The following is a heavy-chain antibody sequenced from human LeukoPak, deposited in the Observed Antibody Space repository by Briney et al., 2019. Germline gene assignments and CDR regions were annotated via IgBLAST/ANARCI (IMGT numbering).Heavy chain of an antibody. CDR3: ARAFGLTDY. CDR2: ISSSSSTI. CDR1: GFTVSSYS. J-gene: IGHJ4*02. V-gene: IGHV3-48*02. Sequence: GGSLRLSCAASGFTVSSYSMNWVRHAPGKGREWSSYISSSSSTIYYADSVKGRYTISRDNAKNTLYLQMNSMRDEDTAVYYCARAFGLTDYWGQGTLVTVSS. D-gene: IGHD3/OR15-3a*01.